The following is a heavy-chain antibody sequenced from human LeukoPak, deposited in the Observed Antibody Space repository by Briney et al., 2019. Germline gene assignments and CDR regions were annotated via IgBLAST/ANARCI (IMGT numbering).Heavy chain of an antibody. CDR2: IYYSGST. Sequence: PSQALSLTCTVSGGSISSGDYYWSWIRQPPGKGLEWIGYIYYSGSTYYNPSLKSRVTISVDTSKNQFSLKLSSVTAADTAVYYCARDSTGNQNGQIDSSGWYFDYWGQGTLVTASS. CDR1: GGSISSGDYY. D-gene: IGHD6-19*01. V-gene: IGHV4-30-4*08. J-gene: IGHJ4*02. CDR3: ARDSTGNQNGQIDSSGWYFDY.